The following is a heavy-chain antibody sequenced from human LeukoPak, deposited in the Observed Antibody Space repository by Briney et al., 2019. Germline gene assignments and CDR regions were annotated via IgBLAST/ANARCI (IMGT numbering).Heavy chain of an antibody. J-gene: IGHJ4*02. CDR1: GGSFSGYY. D-gene: IGHD3-10*01. Sequence: PSETLSLTCAVYGGSFSGYYWSWIRQPPGKGLEWIGEINHSGSTNYNPSLKSRVTISVDTSKNQFSLKLSSVTAADTAVYYCARVFGYYYGSGSYSIDYWGQGTLVTVSS. V-gene: IGHV4-34*01. CDR3: ARVFGYYYGSGSYSIDY. CDR2: INHSGST.